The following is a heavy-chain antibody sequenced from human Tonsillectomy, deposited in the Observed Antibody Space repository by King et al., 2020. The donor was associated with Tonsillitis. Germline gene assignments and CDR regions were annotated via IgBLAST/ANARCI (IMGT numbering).Heavy chain of an antibody. CDR2: IGPSDSYT. CDR3: ARHPSS. Sequence: VQLVESGAEVKKPGESLRIYCKGSGYSFTSYWISWVRQMPGNVLEWIGRIGPSDSYTNYSPSFQVHFTISADKSISTAYLQWSSLKASDTAMYYCARHPSSWGQGTLVTVSS. V-gene: IGHV5-10-1*03. CDR1: GYSFTSYW. J-gene: IGHJ5*02.